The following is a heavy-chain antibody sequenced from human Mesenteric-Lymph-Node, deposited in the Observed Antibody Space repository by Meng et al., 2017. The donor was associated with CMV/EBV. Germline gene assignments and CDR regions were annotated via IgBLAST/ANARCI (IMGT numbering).Heavy chain of an antibody. V-gene: IGHV4-61*01. CDR2: IYFSGNT. CDR1: GGSVSSGSYY. CDR3: ARDPRLGGSGLFDP. Sequence: SETLSLTCTVSGGSVSSGSYYWSWIRQPPGKGLEYIGYIYFSGNTNYNPSLKSRLTISVDTSRNQFSLKLSAVTAADTAVYYCARDPRLGGSGLFDPWGQGTLVTVSS. J-gene: IGHJ5*02. D-gene: IGHD3-16*01.